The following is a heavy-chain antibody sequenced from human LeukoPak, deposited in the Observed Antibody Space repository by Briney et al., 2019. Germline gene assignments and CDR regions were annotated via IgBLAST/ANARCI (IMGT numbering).Heavy chain of an antibody. CDR1: GFTFSDYY. J-gene: IGHJ4*02. CDR3: ARSYYSSGSSSFGN. V-gene: IGHV3-11*03. Sequence: GGSLRLSCATSGFTFSDYYMNWIRQAPGKGLEWASLISSSSVNTHYADSVKGRFTISRDNAKISLYLQMSSLRGEDTAVYYCARSYYSSGSSSFGNWGQGTLVTVSS. CDR2: ISSSSVNT. D-gene: IGHD3-10*01.